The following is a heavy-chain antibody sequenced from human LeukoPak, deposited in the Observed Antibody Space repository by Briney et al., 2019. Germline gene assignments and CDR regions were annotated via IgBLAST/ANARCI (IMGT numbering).Heavy chain of an antibody. V-gene: IGHV3-30*04. D-gene: IGHD3-3*01. CDR3: ARGRFWSRKFIDY. Sequence: PGGSLRLSCAASGFIFSSYAMHWVRQAPGKGLEWVAVISYDGSNKYYADSVKGRFTISRDNSKNSLYLQMNSLRAEDTAVYYCARGRFWSRKFIDYWGQGTLVTVSS. CDR2: ISYDGSNK. CDR1: GFIFSSYA. J-gene: IGHJ4*02.